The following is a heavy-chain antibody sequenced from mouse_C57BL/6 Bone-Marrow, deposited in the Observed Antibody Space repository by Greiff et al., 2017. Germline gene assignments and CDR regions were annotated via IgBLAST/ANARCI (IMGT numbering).Heavy chain of an antibody. CDR3: ARLYYGCSDEVDY. CDR2: IYPGSGST. V-gene: IGHV1-55*01. D-gene: IGHD1-1*01. J-gene: IGHJ2*01. CDR1: GYTFTSYW. Sequence: QVQLQQPGAELVKPGASVKMSCKASGYTFTSYWITWVKQRPGQGLEWIGDIYPGSGSTNYNEKFKSKATLTVDTSSSTAYMQRSSLTAEDSAVYYGARLYYGCSDEVDYWGQGTTLTISA.